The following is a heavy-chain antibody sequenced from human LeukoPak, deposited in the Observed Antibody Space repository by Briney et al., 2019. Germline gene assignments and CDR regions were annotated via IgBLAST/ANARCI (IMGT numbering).Heavy chain of an antibody. Sequence: SVKVSCKASGGTFSSYAISWVRQAPGQGLEWMGGIIPIFGTANYAQKFQGRVTITTDESTSTAYMELSSLRSEDTAVYYCAKVAADGGGYYYYYMDVWGKGTTVTVSS. J-gene: IGHJ6*03. V-gene: IGHV1-69*05. CDR3: AKVAADGGGYYYYYMDV. CDR1: GGTFSSYA. D-gene: IGHD2-15*01. CDR2: IIPIFGTA.